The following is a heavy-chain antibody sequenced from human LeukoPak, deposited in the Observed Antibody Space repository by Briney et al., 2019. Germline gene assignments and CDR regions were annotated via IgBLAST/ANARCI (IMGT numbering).Heavy chain of an antibody. CDR1: GYTFTGYY. Sequence: SVKVSCKASGYTFTGYYMHWVRQAPGQGLEWMGRIIPIFGTANYAQKFQGRVTITADESTSTAYMELSSLRSEDTAVYYCARGSFGVDTRTGEGWNYWGQGTLVTVSS. D-gene: IGHD3-3*01. CDR3: ARGSFGVDTRTGEGWNY. CDR2: IIPIFGTA. V-gene: IGHV1-69*13. J-gene: IGHJ4*02.